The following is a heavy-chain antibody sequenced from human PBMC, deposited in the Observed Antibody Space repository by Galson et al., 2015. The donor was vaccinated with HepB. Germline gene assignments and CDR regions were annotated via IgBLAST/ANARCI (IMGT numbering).Heavy chain of an antibody. Sequence: GLEWIGYVSYSGSTNFNPSLKSRVTMSADTSKNQFSLKVRSVLAADTAVYFCARQKGVGHCRHANCAGYFDYWGQGALVTVSS. D-gene: IGHD2-15*01. CDR2: VSYSGST. J-gene: IGHJ4*02. V-gene: IGHV4-59*12. CDR3: ARQKGVGHCRHANCAGYFDY.